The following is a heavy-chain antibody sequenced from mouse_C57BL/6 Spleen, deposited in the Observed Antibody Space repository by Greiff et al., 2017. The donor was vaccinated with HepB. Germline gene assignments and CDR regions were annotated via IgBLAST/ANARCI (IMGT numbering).Heavy chain of an antibody. J-gene: IGHJ1*03. CDR1: GYTFTSYT. V-gene: IGHV1-4*01. Sequence: QVQLQQSGAEQARPGASVKMSCKASGYTFTSYTMHWVKQRPGQGLEWIGYINPSSGYTKYNQKFKDKATLTADKSSSTAYMQLSSLTSEDSAVYYCARSPIYYYGSSYFDVWGTGTTVTVSS. CDR3: ARSPIYYYGSSYFDV. D-gene: IGHD1-1*01. CDR2: INPSSGYT.